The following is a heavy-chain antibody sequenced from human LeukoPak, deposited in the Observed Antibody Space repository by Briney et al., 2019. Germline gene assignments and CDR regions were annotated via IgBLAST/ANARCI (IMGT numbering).Heavy chain of an antibody. D-gene: IGHD3-9*01. CDR1: GGSISNYY. V-gene: IGHV4-34*01. CDR2: INHSGST. Sequence: SETLSLTCTVSGGSISNYYWNWIRQPPGKGLEWIGEINHSGSTNYNPSLKSRVTISVDTSKNQFSLKLSSVTAADTAVYYCARVPYYDILTGYPNGYYYYYMDVWGKGTTVTVSS. CDR3: ARVPYYDILTGYPNGYYYYYMDV. J-gene: IGHJ6*03.